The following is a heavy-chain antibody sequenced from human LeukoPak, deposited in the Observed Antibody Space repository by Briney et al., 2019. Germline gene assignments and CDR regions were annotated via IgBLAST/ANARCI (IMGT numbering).Heavy chain of an antibody. Sequence: SETLSLTRTVYARSISSYCWSSLRPPPGMGLEWIGYIYYTGSTTYNPSLKSRVTIPVDTSKHQFSLKLSSVTAADTAVYYCARAWMDDSYPLDIWGEGTMVTVSS. CDR3: ARAWMDDSYPLDI. J-gene: IGHJ3*02. D-gene: IGHD2-21*02. V-gene: IGHV4-59*12. CDR2: IYYTGST. CDR1: ARSISSYC.